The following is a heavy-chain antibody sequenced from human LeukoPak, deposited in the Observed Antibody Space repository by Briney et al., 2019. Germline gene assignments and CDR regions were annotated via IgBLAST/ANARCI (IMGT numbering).Heavy chain of an antibody. Sequence: GGSLRLSCAASGFTFNNDVMSWVRQAPGKGLEWVSAIGGRGGSTSYADSVKGRFTISRDNSKNTLYLQMNSLRAEDTAVYYCARSLPNYDFWSGLAPPWELGYYFDYWGQGTLVTVSS. V-gene: IGHV3-23*01. J-gene: IGHJ4*02. CDR1: GFTFNNDV. CDR3: ARSLPNYDFWSGLAPPWELGYYFDY. CDR2: IGGRGGST. D-gene: IGHD3-3*01.